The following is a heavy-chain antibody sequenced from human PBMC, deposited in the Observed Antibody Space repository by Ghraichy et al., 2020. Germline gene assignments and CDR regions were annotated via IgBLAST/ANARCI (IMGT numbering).Heavy chain of an antibody. Sequence: GGSLRLSCAASGFTFSSYAMSWVRQAPGKGLEWVSAISGSGGSTYYADSVKGRFTISRDNSKNTLYLQMNSLRAEDTAVYYCAKDSDYHPVRECGYWGQGTLVTVSS. J-gene: IGHJ4*02. D-gene: IGHD5-12*01. CDR1: GFTFSSYA. V-gene: IGHV3-23*01. CDR2: ISGSGGST. CDR3: AKDSDYHPVRECGY.